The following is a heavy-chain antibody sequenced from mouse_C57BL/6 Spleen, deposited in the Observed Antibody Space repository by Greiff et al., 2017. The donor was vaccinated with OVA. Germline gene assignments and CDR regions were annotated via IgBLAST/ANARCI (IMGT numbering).Heavy chain of an antibody. D-gene: IGHD1-1*01. CDR3: ARPGDYCGSSGAY. J-gene: IGHJ3*01. Sequence: EVHVVESGGGLVQPGRSLRLSCAASGFTFSDYGMHWVRQPPETGLEWVAYISSGSSTIYYADTVKGRFTISRDNAKNTLFLQMASVKSEDTAMYYCARPGDYCGSSGAYWGQGTLVTVSA. CDR1: GFTFSDYG. V-gene: IGHV5-17*01. CDR2: ISSGSSTI.